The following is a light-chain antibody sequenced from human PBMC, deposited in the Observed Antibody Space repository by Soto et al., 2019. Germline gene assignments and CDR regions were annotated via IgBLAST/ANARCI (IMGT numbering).Light chain of an antibody. CDR2: DAS. V-gene: IGKV3-11*01. J-gene: IGKJ4*02. CDR1: QSVSSY. Sequence: IVLRQERATLSVAAGAIATLSCRASQSVSSYLAWYQQKPGQAPRLLIYDASNRATGIPARFSGSGSGTDFTLTISSLEPEDFAVYYCQQRSNWPPGFGGGTKVDIK. CDR3: QQRSNWPPG.